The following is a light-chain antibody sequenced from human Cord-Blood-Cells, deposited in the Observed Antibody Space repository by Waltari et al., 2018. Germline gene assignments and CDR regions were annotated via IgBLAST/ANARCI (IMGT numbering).Light chain of an antibody. V-gene: IGKV3-11*01. CDR3: QQRSNWPRFT. CDR2: DAS. CDR1: QSVSSY. Sequence: IVFTPPSATLSLTQGDSATLSCRASQSVSSYFAWYQQKPGQAPRLLIYDASNRATGIPARFSGSGSGTDFTLTISSLEPEDFAVYYCQQRSNWPRFTFGPGTKVDIK. J-gene: IGKJ3*01.